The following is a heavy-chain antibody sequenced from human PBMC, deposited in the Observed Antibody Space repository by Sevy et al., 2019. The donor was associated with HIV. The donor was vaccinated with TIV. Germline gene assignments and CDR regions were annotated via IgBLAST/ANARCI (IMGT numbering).Heavy chain of an antibody. Sequence: LTCAASGFTFDDYTMHWGRQAPGKGLEWVSLISWDGGSTYYADSVKGRFTISRDNSKNSLYLQMNSLRTEDTALYYCAKEGQGYGSGSFDYWGQGTLVTVSS. V-gene: IGHV3-43*01. D-gene: IGHD3-10*01. CDR2: ISWDGGST. CDR1: GFTFDDYT. J-gene: IGHJ4*02. CDR3: AKEGQGYGSGSFDY.